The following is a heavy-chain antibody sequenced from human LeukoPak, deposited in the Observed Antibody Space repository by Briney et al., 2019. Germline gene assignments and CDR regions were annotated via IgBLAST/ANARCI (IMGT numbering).Heavy chain of an antibody. CDR3: ASNDPPDY. J-gene: IGHJ4*02. CDR1: GFTFSSYW. D-gene: IGHD2-8*01. V-gene: IGHV3-7*03. Sequence: GGSLRLSCAASGFTFSSYWVSWVRQAPGEGLEWVAKINQDGTEKAYVDSVRGRFTISRDNAKNSLFLQMNSLRAEDTAVYYCASNDPPDYWGQGTLVTVSS. CDR2: INQDGTEK.